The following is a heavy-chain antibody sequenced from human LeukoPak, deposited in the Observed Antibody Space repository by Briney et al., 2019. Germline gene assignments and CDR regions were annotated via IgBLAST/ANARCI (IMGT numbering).Heavy chain of an antibody. D-gene: IGHD4-11*01. J-gene: IGHJ4*02. V-gene: IGHV1-2*02. CDR1: GYTFTGYY. Sequence: ASVNVSCKASGYTFTGYYMHWVRQAPGQGLEWMGWINPNGGGTNYAQKFQDRVTMTRDTSIDTAYMELTRLRSDDTAVYYCARSYTNTGGLPPYWGQGTLVTVSS. CDR3: ARSYTNTGGLPPY. CDR2: INPNGGGT.